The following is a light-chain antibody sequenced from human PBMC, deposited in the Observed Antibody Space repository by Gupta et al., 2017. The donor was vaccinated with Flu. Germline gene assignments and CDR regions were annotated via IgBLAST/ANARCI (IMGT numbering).Light chain of an antibody. J-gene: IGLJ1*01. CDR1: NSNIGGGHD. Sequence: QSVLTQPPSVSGAPGQRVTISCTGTNSNIGGGHDVHWYQQSPGTAPKLLIYDNTYRPSGVPVRFSGSTSGASVSLAITGLQAEDEAHYYCQSYDNSLSGYVFGTGTKVTVL. CDR3: QSYDNSLSGYV. V-gene: IGLV1-40*01. CDR2: DNT.